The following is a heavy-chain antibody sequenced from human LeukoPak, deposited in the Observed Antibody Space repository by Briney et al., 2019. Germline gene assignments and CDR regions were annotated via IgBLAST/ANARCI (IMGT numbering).Heavy chain of an antibody. CDR1: GYIFTSYW. J-gene: IGHJ4*02. Sequence: GASLNISCKGSGYIFTSYWLGWVRQMPGKGLGWMGIIYPGDSDTRYSPSFHGQVTISADKSITTAYLQWSRLTASHTALYCSARHKLAAYCGGDCYFDSWGQGTLVTVSS. CDR3: ARHKLAAYCGGDCYFDS. CDR2: IYPGDSDT. D-gene: IGHD2-21*02. V-gene: IGHV5-51*01.